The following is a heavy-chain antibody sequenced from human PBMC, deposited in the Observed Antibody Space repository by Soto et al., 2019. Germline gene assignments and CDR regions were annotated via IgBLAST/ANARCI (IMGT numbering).Heavy chain of an antibody. CDR2: IYYSGST. D-gene: IGHD3-10*02. V-gene: IGHV4-39*01. CDR3: ARLLCGELSWDYYYYMDV. J-gene: IGHJ6*03. Sequence: SETLSLTCTVSGGSISSSSYYWGWIRQPPGKGLEWIGSIYYSGSTYYNPSLKSRVTISVDTSKNQFSLKLSSVTAADTAVYYCARLLCGELSWDYYYYMDVWGKGTTVTVSS. CDR1: GGSISSSSYY.